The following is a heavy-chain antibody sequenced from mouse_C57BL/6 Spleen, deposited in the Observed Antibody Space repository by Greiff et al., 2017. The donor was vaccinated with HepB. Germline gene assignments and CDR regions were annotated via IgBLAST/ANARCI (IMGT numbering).Heavy chain of an antibody. J-gene: IGHJ1*03. D-gene: IGHD4-1*01. CDR3: ARVGRGYFDV. CDR1: GYAFTNYL. V-gene: IGHV1-54*01. CDR2: INPGSGGT. Sequence: QVQLQQSGAELVRPGTSVKVSCKASGYAFTNYLIEWVKQRPGQGLEWIGVINPGSGGTNYNEKFKGKATLTADTSSSTAYMQLSSLTSEDSAVYFCARVGRGYFDVWGTGTTVTVSS.